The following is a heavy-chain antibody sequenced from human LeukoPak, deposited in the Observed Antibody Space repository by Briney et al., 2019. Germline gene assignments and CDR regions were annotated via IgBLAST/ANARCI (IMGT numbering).Heavy chain of an antibody. CDR2: IYYSGST. CDR1: GGSISSYY. CDR3: ARDSSVGATAFDY. Sequence: PSETLSLTCTVSGGSISSYYWSWIRQPPGKGLEWIGYIYYSGSTNYNPSLKSRVTISVDRSKNQFSLKLSSVTAADTAVYYCARDSSVGATAFDYWGQGTLVTVSP. J-gene: IGHJ4*02. V-gene: IGHV4-59*12. D-gene: IGHD1-26*01.